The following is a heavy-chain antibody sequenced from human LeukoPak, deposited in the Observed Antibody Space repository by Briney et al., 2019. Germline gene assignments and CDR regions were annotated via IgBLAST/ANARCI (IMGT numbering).Heavy chain of an antibody. Sequence: GGSLRLSCAASGFTFSIYSMHWVRQAPGKGPECVALVSADGRNKFYTGSVKGRLTISRDNANNFLYLQMNSLRADDTALYYCAKDIRARGRYCSVTNCFNYVFSIWGQGTMVTVSS. D-gene: IGHD2-2*01. CDR1: GFTFSIYS. CDR2: VSADGRNK. V-gene: IGHV3-30*04. J-gene: IGHJ3*02. CDR3: AKDIRARGRYCSVTNCFNYVFSI.